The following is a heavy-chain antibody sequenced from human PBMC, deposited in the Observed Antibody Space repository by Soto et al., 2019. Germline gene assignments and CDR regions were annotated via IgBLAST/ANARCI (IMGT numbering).Heavy chain of an antibody. CDR2: INSDGNST. J-gene: IGHJ5*02. Sequence: PGGSLRLSCAASGFTFSSYRMNWVRQAPGKVLVWVSRINSDGNSTNYADSVKGRFTISRDNSKNTLYVQMNSLRAEDTALYYCALNGPTVVNNWFDPWGQGTLVTVSS. V-gene: IGHV3-74*01. CDR3: ALNGPTVVNNWFDP. CDR1: GFTFSSYR. D-gene: IGHD4-17*01.